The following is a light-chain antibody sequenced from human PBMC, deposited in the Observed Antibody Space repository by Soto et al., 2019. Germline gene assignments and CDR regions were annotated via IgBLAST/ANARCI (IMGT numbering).Light chain of an antibody. CDR1: QSVSSSY. CDR3: QQYGSSPRFT. Sequence: EIVLTQSPGTLSLSPGERATLSCRASQSVSSSYLAWYHQKPGQAPRLLIYGASSRATGIPDRVSGSGSGTDFTLTISRLEPEDFAVYYCQQYGSSPRFTFGPGTKVDIK. CDR2: GAS. V-gene: IGKV3-20*01. J-gene: IGKJ3*01.